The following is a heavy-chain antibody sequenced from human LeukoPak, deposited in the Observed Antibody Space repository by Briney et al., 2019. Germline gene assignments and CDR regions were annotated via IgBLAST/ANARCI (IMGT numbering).Heavy chain of an antibody. CDR3: AKTLPYQVYCSGDCPYLFDH. D-gene: IGHD2-21*02. CDR1: GFTFSIYG. J-gene: IGHJ4*02. CDR2: IRGGGAQT. V-gene: IGHV3-23*01. Sequence: GGSLRLSCAASGFTFSIYGMSWLRQAPGKGLEWVSAIRGGGAQTFYADSVKGRFTISRDNPKNTLYLQMNSLRAEDTAVYYCAKTLPYQVYCSGDCPYLFDHWGQGTLVTVSS.